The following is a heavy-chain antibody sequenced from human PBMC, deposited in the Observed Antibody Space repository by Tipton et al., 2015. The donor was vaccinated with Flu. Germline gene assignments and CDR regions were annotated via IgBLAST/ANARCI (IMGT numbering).Heavy chain of an antibody. CDR1: GFTFSDYY. Sequence: QLVQSGGGLVKPGGSLRLSCAASGFTFSDYYMSWIRQAPGKGLEWVSYISSSGSTIYYADSVKGRFTISRDNAKNSLYLQMNSLRAEDTAVYYCATGYSSGWYAPRPFDYWGQGTLVTVSS. D-gene: IGHD6-19*01. V-gene: IGHV3-11*01. CDR3: ATGYSSGWYAPRPFDY. J-gene: IGHJ4*02. CDR2: ISSSGSTI.